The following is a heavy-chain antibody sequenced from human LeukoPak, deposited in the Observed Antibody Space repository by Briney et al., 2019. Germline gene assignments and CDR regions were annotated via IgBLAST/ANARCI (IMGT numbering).Heavy chain of an antibody. D-gene: IGHD2-15*01. Sequence: SVTVSCKASGYTFTGYYIHWVRQAPGQGLEWMGGIIPIFGTANYAQKFQGRVTITADESTSTAYMELSSLRSEDTAVYYCARGGCSGGSCYDNWFDPWGQGTLVTVSS. CDR2: IIPIFGTA. CDR3: ARGGCSGGSCYDNWFDP. V-gene: IGHV1-69*13. J-gene: IGHJ5*02. CDR1: GYTFTGYY.